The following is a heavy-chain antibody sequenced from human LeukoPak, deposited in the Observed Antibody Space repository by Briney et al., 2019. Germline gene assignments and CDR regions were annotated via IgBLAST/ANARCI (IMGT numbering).Heavy chain of an antibody. J-gene: IGHJ6*02. Sequence: GGSLRLSCAASGFTFSSYGMHWVRQAPGKGLEWVAVISYDGSNKYYVDSVKGRFTISRDNSKNTLYLQMNSLRAEDTAVYYCAKDSHYDFWSGYYLLGYYYAMDVWGQGTTVTVSS. V-gene: IGHV3-30*18. CDR3: AKDSHYDFWSGYYLLGYYYAMDV. D-gene: IGHD3-3*01. CDR2: ISYDGSNK. CDR1: GFTFSSYG.